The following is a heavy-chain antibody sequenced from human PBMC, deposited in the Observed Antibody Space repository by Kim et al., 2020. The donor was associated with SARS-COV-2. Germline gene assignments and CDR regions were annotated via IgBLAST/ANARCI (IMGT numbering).Heavy chain of an antibody. J-gene: IGHJ1*01. Sequence: GGSLRLSCAASGFTFSSYAMSWVRQAPGKGLEWVSAISGSGGSTYYADSVKGRFTISRDNSKNTLYLQMNSLRAEDTAVYYCAKDPTGPPTRYSSSWYPLGYFQPWGQGTLVTVSS. CDR2: ISGSGGST. D-gene: IGHD6-13*01. V-gene: IGHV3-23*01. CDR3: AKDPTGPPTRYSSSWYPLGYFQP. CDR1: GFTFSSYA.